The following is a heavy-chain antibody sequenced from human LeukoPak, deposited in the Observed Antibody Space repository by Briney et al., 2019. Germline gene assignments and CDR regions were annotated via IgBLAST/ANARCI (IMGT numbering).Heavy chain of an antibody. CDR2: INTSGSS. D-gene: IGHD6-25*01. J-gene: IGHJ5*02. V-gene: IGHV4-4*07. Sequence: ASETLSLTCTVSGGSISNYWSWIRQPAGKGLEWIGRINTSGSSNYNPSLRSRVTMSVDTSKNQFSLNLSSVTAAHTAVYYCAREGGGPRWLDPWGQGTLVTVSS. CDR1: GGSISNY. CDR3: AREGGGPRWLDP.